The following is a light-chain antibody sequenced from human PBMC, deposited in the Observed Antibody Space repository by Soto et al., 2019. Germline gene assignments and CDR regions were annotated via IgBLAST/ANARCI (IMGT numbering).Light chain of an antibody. J-gene: IGKJ1*01. CDR1: QRVSSK. V-gene: IGKV3-15*01. CDR2: GAS. Sequence: EIVLTQSPGTLSVSPGERATISCRASQRVSSKLAWYQQKPGQAPRLLFYGASTGATGIPARFSGSGSETEFTLSISSLQSEDFAVYYCQQYNNWPGTFGQGTKV. CDR3: QQYNNWPGT.